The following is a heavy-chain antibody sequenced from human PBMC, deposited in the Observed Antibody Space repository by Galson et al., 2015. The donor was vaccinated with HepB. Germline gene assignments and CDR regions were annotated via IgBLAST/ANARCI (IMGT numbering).Heavy chain of an antibody. J-gene: IGHJ3*02. Sequence: SVKVSCKASGYTFTSYGISWVRQAPGQGLEWMGWISAYNGNTNYAQKLQGRVTMTTDTSTSTAYMELRSLRSDDTAVYYCARDRTAVAGPWDAFDIWGQGTMVTVSS. CDR2: ISAYNGNT. CDR1: GYTFTSYG. D-gene: IGHD6-19*01. CDR3: ARDRTAVAGPWDAFDI. V-gene: IGHV1-18*01.